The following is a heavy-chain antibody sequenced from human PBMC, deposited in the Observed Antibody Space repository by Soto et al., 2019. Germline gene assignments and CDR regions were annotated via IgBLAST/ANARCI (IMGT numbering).Heavy chain of an antibody. J-gene: IGHJ6*02. CDR1: GGSISSGGYY. D-gene: IGHD3-10*01. Sequence: SETLSLTCTVSGGSISSGGYYWSWIRQHPGKGPEWIGYIYYSGSTYYNPSLKSRVTISVDTSKNQFSLKLSSVTAADTAVYYCASSSGAYYYGMDVWGQGTTVTVSS. CDR2: IYYSGST. CDR3: ASSSGAYYYGMDV. V-gene: IGHV4-31*03.